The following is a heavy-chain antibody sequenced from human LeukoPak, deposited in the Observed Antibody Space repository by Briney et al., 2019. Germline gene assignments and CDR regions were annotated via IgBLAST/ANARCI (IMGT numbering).Heavy chain of an antibody. CDR3: AKLVGGDFDY. V-gene: IGHV3-48*03. Sequence: GGSLRLSCAASGFTFSSYEMNWVRQAPGKGLEWVSYISSSGSTIYYADSVKGRFTISRDNAKNSLYLQMNSLRAEGTAVYYCAKLVGGDFDYWGQGTLVTVSS. J-gene: IGHJ4*02. D-gene: IGHD4-23*01. CDR2: ISSSGSTI. CDR1: GFTFSSYE.